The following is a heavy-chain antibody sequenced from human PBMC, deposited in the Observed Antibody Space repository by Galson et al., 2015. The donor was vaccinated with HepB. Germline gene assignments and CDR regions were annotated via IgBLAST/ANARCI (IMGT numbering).Heavy chain of an antibody. CDR1: GFTFSSYA. CDR3: AVKWNLDY. V-gene: IGHV3-23*01. J-gene: IGHJ4*02. Sequence: SLRLSCAASGFTFSSYAMSWVRQAPGKGLECVSGISDSGGATYYADSVKGRFTISRDNSKNTLYLQMDSLRAEDTAVYYCAVKWNLDYWGQGTLVTVSS. CDR2: ISDSGGAT. D-gene: IGHD1-1*01.